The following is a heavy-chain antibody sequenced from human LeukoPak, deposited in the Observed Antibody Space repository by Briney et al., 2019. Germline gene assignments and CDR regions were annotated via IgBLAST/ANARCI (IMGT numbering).Heavy chain of an antibody. V-gene: IGHV3-7*01. CDR1: GFTFSSYA. CDR2: IKQDGSEK. D-gene: IGHD6-19*01. Sequence: GGSLRLSCAASGFTFSSYAMSWVRQAPGKGLEWVANIKQDGSEKYYVDSVKGRFTISRDNAKNSLYLQMNSLRAEDTAVYYCASTRSGYYFDYWGQGTLVTVSS. J-gene: IGHJ4*02. CDR3: ASTRSGYYFDY.